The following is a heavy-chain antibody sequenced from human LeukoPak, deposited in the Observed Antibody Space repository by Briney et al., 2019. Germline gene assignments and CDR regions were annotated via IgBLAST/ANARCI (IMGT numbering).Heavy chain of an antibody. V-gene: IGHV4-34*01. CDR1: GGSISSYY. J-gene: IGHJ4*02. D-gene: IGHD5-18*01. CDR2: INHSGST. Sequence: KPSETLSLTCTVSGGSISSYYWSWIRQPPGKGLEWIGEINHSGSTNYNPSLKSRVTISVDTSKNQFSLKLSSVTAADTAVYYCARGPDTAHDYWGQGTLVTVSS. CDR3: ARGPDTAHDY.